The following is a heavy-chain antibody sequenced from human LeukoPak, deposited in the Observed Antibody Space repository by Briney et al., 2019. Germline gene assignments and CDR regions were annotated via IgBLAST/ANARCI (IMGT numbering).Heavy chain of an antibody. D-gene: IGHD3-16*02. V-gene: IGHV1-69*06. CDR1: GGTFSSYA. J-gene: IGHJ4*02. CDR3: ARESGYDYVWGSYRLRFDY. Sequence: SVKVSCKASGGTFSSYAISWVRQAPGQGLEWMGGIIPIFGTANYAQKFQGRVTITADKSTSTAYMELSSLRSEDTAVYYCARESGYDYVWGSYRLRFDYWGQGTLVTVSS. CDR2: IIPIFGTA.